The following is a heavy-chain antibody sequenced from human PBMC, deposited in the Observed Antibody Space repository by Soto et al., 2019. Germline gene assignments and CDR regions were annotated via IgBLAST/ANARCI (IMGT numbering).Heavy chain of an antibody. J-gene: IGHJ6*03. CDR2: IYYSGSA. Sequence: QVQLQESGPGLVKPSETLSLTCTVSGASISSYHWSWIRQTPGKGLEWIGYIYYSGSANYNPSLKGRVTVSVDTSKNQVYLKLRSVTAADTGVYYCAAAVPAEYVFPYYYMDVWGKGTTVTVSS. CDR1: GASISSYH. V-gene: IGHV4-59*01. CDR3: AAAVPAEYVFPYYYMDV. D-gene: IGHD3-16*01.